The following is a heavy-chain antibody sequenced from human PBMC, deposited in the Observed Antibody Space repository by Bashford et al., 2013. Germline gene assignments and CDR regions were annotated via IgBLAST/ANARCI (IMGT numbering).Heavy chain of an antibody. V-gene: IGHV3-33*01. J-gene: IGHJ4*02. D-gene: IGHD3-22*01. CDR2: IWYDGSNK. CDR1: GFTFSSYG. CDR3: ARDGTYYYDSSGYYSHDY. Sequence: GGSVRLSCAASGFTFSSYGMHWVRQAPGKGLEWVAVIWYDGSNKYYADSVKGRFTISRDNSKNTLYLQMNSLRAEDTAVYYCARDGTYYYDSSGYYSHDYWGRGNPGHRLL.